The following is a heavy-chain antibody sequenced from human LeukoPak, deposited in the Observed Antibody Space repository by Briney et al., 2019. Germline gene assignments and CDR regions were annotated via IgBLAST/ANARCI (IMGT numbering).Heavy chain of an antibody. CDR3: ARWGEVYWYFDL. J-gene: IGHJ2*01. Sequence: SQTLSLTCTVSGGSISTGSYYWSWIRQPAGKGLEWIGRIYTSGSTNYNPSLKSRVTISVDTSKNQFSLKLSSVTAADTALYYCARWGEVYWYFDLWGRGTLVTVSS. V-gene: IGHV4-61*02. CDR2: IYTSGST. D-gene: IGHD3-10*01. CDR1: GGSISTGSYY.